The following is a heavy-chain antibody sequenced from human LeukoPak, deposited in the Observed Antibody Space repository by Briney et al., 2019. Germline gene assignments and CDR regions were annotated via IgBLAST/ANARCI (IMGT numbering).Heavy chain of an antibody. D-gene: IGHD6-13*01. J-gene: IGHJ4*02. CDR1: GGTFSIYA. Sequence: SVAVSFTASGGTFSIYAISWVRQAPGQGPEWMGGIIPIFGTANYAQKFQGRVTITADESTSTAYMELNSLRSEDTAVYYCARDGQLLGFFDYWGQGTLVTVSS. CDR2: IIPIFGTA. V-gene: IGHV1-69*13. CDR3: ARDGQLLGFFDY.